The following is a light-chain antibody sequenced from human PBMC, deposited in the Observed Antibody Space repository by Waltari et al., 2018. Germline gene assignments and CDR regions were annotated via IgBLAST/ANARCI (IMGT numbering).Light chain of an antibody. CDR3: CSYAGSRWV. V-gene: IGLV2-11*01. CDR1: SRDVSGYKY. J-gene: IGLJ3*02. Sequence: QSALTQPRSVSGSPGQSVTISCTGTSRDVSGYKYVSWYQQHPGQPPKLMIFDVRKRPSGVPDRFSGSKSGSTASLTISGLQAEDEADYYCCSYAGSRWVFGGGTKLTVL. CDR2: DVR.